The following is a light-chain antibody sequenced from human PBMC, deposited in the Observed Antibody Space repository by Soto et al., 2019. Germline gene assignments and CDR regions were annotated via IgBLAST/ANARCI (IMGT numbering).Light chain of an antibody. J-gene: IGKJ1*01. Sequence: DIQMTQSPSSLSASVGDRVTITCQASQDIRKFLNWYQQKPGKAPKLLINDASNLETGVPSRFSGSGSGTDYTLIISSLQPDDFATYFCQQYNSYSWAFGQGTKVDIK. CDR2: DAS. CDR3: QQYNSYSWA. CDR1: QDIRKF. V-gene: IGKV1-33*01.